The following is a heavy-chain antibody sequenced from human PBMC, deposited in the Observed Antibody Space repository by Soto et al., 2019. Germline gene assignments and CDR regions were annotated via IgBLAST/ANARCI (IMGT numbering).Heavy chain of an antibody. CDR1: GYTFTSYA. J-gene: IGHJ6*02. CDR2: LNAGNGNT. CDR3: ARDPSYYGMDV. Sequence: QVQLVQSGAEEKKPGASVKVSCKASGYTFTSYAMHWVRQAPGQRLEWMGCLNAGNGNTKYSQKYQGRVTITRDTSASTADMELSSLGSEDTAVYYCARDPSYYGMDVWGQGTTVTVSS. V-gene: IGHV1-3*05.